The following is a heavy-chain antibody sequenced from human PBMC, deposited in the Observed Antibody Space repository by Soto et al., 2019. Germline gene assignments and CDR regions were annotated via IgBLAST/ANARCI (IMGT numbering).Heavy chain of an antibody. Sequence: QVQLVESGGGVVQPGRSLRLSCAASGFTFSSYAMHWVRQAPGKGLEWVAVISYDGSNKYYADSVKGRFTISRDNSKNTLYLQMNSLRAEDTAVYYCARDLAVAGFDYWGQRTLVTVSS. CDR2: ISYDGSNK. CDR1: GFTFSSYA. V-gene: IGHV3-30-3*01. D-gene: IGHD6-19*01. CDR3: ARDLAVAGFDY. J-gene: IGHJ4*02.